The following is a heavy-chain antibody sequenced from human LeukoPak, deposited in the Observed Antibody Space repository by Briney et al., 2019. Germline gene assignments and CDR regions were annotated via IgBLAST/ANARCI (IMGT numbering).Heavy chain of an antibody. V-gene: IGHV1-69*13. Sequence: SVKLSCKASGGTFTSYGISWVRMAPGQGLEWMGGIIPIFGTANYAQKFQGRVTITADESTSTAYMELSSLRSEDTAVYYCARDYGDYYYYMDVWGKGTTVTVSS. J-gene: IGHJ6*03. CDR3: ARDYGDYYYYMDV. CDR1: GGTFTSYG. D-gene: IGHD4-17*01. CDR2: IIPIFGTA.